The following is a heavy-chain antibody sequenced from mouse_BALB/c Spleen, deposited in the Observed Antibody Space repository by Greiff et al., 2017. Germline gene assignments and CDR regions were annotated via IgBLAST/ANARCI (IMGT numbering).Heavy chain of an antibody. J-gene: IGHJ2*01. CDR1: GDSITSGY. Sequence: EVQRVESGPSLVKPSQTLSLTCSVTGDSITSGYWNWIRKFPGNKLEYMGYISYSGSTYYNPSLKSRISITRDTSKNQYYLQLNSVTTEDTATYYCARSFYGNYLFDYWGQGTTLTVSS. V-gene: IGHV3-8*02. D-gene: IGHD2-10*01. CDR3: ARSFYGNYLFDY. CDR2: ISYSGST.